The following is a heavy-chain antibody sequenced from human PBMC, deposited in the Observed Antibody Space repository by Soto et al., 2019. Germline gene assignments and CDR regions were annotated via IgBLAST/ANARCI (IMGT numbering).Heavy chain of an antibody. CDR2: IRSKAYGRTT. V-gene: IGHV3-49*04. J-gene: IGHJ6*02. D-gene: IGHD4-17*01. CDR1: GFTFGDYA. Sequence: EVQLVESGGGLVQPGRSLRLSCTASGFTFGDYAMSWVRQAPGKGLEWVGFIRSKAYGRTTEYAASVKGRFTISRDDSTSIAYLQMNSLKTEDTAVYYCTTVTTSYYYYGMDVWGQGTTVTVSS. CDR3: TTVTTSYYYYGMDV.